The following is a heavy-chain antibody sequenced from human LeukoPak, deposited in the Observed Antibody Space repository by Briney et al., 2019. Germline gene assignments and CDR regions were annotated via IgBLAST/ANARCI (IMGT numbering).Heavy chain of an antibody. CDR3: ASSSGWGPYGMDV. CDR2: IYYRGST. V-gene: IGHV4-59*08. D-gene: IGHD6-19*01. Sequence: SETLSLTCTVSGGSISSYYWSWIRQPPGKGLEWIGYIYYRGSTNYNPSLKSRVTISVDTSKNQFSLKLSSVTAADTAVYYCASSSGWGPYGMDVWGQGTTVTVSS. J-gene: IGHJ6*02. CDR1: GGSISSYY.